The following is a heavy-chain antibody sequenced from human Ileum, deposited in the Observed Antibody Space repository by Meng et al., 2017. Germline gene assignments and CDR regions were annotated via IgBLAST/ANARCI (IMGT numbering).Heavy chain of an antibody. CDR2: IYYSGST. V-gene: IGHV4-30-4*01. J-gene: IGHJ5*02. D-gene: IGHD3-3*01. CDR1: GGSISSGDYY. CDR3: ARENTIFGVVWGSWFDP. Sequence: QVQLQESGPGLVKPSLTLFLTCTVSGGSISSGDYYWSWIRQPPGKGLEWIGYIYYSGSTYYNPSLKSRLTISVDTSKNQFSLKLSSVTAADTAVYYCARENTIFGVVWGSWFDPWGQGTLVTISS.